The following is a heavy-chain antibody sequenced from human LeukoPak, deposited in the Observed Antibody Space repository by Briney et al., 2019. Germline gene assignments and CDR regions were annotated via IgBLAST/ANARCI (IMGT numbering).Heavy chain of an antibody. CDR1: GYSFTSYW. D-gene: IGHD1-14*01. J-gene: IGHJ4*02. V-gene: IGHV5-51*01. Sequence: PGESLKISCKGSGYSFTSYWIGWVRQMPGKGLEWMGSIYPGDCDTRYSPCFEGQVTISADKSINTTYLQWSSLKASDTAMYYCARRNREGYFDYWGQGTLVTVSS. CDR2: IYPGDCDT. CDR3: ARRNREGYFDY.